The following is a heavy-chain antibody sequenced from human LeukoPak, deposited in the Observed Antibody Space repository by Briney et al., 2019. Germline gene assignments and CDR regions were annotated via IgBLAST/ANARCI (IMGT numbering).Heavy chain of an antibody. CDR3: ARELLYGSGSYYNEFDS. D-gene: IGHD3-10*01. V-gene: IGHV1-69*01. Sequence: SVKVSCKASGGTFSSYAISWVRQAPGQGLEWMGGIIPIFGTANYAQKFQGRVTITADESTSTAYMELSSLRSEDTAVYYCARELLYGSGSYYNEFDSWGQGTLVTVSS. J-gene: IGHJ4*02. CDR1: GGTFSSYA. CDR2: IIPIFGTA.